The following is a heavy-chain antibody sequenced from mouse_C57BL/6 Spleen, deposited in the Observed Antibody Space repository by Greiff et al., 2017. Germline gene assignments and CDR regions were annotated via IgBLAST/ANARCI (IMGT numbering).Heavy chain of an antibody. D-gene: IGHD2-2*01. CDR2: INPSTGGT. J-gene: IGHJ2*01. CDR3: AREVTTVDY. CDR1: GYSFTGYY. Sequence: EVMLVESGPELVKPGASVKISCKASGYSFTGYYMNWVKQSPEKSLEWIGEINPSTGGTTYNQKFKAKATLTVDKSSSTAYMQLKSLTSEDSAVYYCAREVTTVDYWGQGTTLTVSS. V-gene: IGHV1-42*01.